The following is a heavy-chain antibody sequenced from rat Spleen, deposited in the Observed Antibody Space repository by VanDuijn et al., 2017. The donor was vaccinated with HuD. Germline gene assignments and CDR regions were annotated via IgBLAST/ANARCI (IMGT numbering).Heavy chain of an antibody. J-gene: IGHJ2*01. D-gene: IGHD1-6*01. Sequence: EVQLVESGGGLVQPGRSLKLSCAASGFTFSNYDMAWVRQAPKKGLEWVAYISFDGGTTYYRDSVKGRFSISRDNAKSTLYLQMDSLRSEDTATYYCTSRYYGYFDYWGQGVMVTVSS. CDR2: ISFDGGTT. CDR1: GFTFSNYD. CDR3: TSRYYGYFDY. V-gene: IGHV5-27*01.